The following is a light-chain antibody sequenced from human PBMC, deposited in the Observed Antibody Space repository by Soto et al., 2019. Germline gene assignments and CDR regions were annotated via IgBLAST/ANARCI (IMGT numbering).Light chain of an antibody. CDR1: SSDVGGYNY. V-gene: IGLV2-14*01. J-gene: IGLJ1*01. Sequence: QSALTQPASVSGSPGQSITIACTGTSSDVGGYNYVSWYQQYPGKAPRLVISDVSNRPSGVSNRFSGSKSGNSASLTISGLQAEDEADYYCSSYTRSSTYVCGTGTKVTVL. CDR2: DVS. CDR3: SSYTRSSTYV.